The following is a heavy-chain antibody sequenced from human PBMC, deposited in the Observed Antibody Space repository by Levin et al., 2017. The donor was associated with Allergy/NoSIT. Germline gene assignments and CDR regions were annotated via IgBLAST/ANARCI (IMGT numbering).Heavy chain of an antibody. J-gene: IGHJ4*02. CDR3: ARGYFDNSAYTYGG. Sequence: SGGSLRLSCAASEFTFSRYWMHWVRQAPGKGLVWVSRIKSDGSSTNYADSVKGRFTISRDNAKNTLYLQMNSLRVEDTAVYYCARGYFDNSAYTYGGWGQGTLVTVSS. CDR1: EFTFSRYW. CDR2: IKSDGSST. V-gene: IGHV3-74*01. D-gene: IGHD3-16*01.